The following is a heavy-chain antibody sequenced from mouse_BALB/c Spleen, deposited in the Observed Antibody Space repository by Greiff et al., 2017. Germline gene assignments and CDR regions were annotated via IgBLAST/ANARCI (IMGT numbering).Heavy chain of an antibody. CDR3: ARDDYSSYYYAMDY. CDR1: GYTFTNYW. Sequence: QVQLQQSGAELVRPGTSVKISCKASGYTFTNYWLGWVKQRPGHGLEWIGDIYPGGGYTNYNEKFKGKATLTADTSSSTAYMQLSSLTSEDSAVYFCARDDYSSYYYAMDYWGQGTSVTVSS. J-gene: IGHJ4*01. D-gene: IGHD2-4*01. CDR2: IYPGGGYT. V-gene: IGHV1-63*02.